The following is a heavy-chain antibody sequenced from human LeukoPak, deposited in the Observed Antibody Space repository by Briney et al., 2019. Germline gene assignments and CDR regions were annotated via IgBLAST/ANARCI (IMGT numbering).Heavy chain of an antibody. D-gene: IGHD6-6*01. V-gene: IGHV1-18*01. Sequence: GASVKVSCKASGYTFTSYGISWVRQAPGQGLEWMGWISAYNGNTNYAQKLQGRVTMTTDTSTSTAYMELRSLRSDDTAVYYCARVSSYSSSLGIYYYYYMDVWGKGTTVTVSS. J-gene: IGHJ6*03. CDR2: ISAYNGNT. CDR1: GYTFTSYG. CDR3: ARVSSYSSSLGIYYYYYMDV.